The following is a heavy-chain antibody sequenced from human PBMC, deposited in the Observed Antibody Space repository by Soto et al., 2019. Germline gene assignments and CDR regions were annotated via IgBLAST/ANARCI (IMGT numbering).Heavy chain of an antibody. Sequence: SETLSLTCTVTGGSMTSGYYWSWIRQPPGKGLEWSGEINHRGSTNYNPSLKSRVTRSVATSKNQFSLKLSSVTAADTAVYYCARSGIAARPDRRYNWFDPWGQGTLVTVSS. CDR3: ARSGIAARPDRRYNWFDP. J-gene: IGHJ5*02. CDR2: INHRGST. D-gene: IGHD6-6*01. CDR1: GGSMTSGYY. V-gene: IGHV4-34*01.